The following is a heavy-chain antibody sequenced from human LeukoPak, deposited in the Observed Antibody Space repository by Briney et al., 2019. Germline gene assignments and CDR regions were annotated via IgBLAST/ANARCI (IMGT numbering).Heavy chain of an antibody. V-gene: IGHV4-59*01. CDR1: GGSISSYY. D-gene: IGHD5-12*01. Sequence: SETLSMTCTVSGGSISSYYWSWIRQPPGKGLEWIGYIYYSGSTNYNPSLKSRVTISVDTSKNQFSLKLSSVTAADTAVYYCARGLPPWSGYDWWGQGTLVTVSS. CDR2: IYYSGST. CDR3: ARGLPPWSGYDW. J-gene: IGHJ4*02.